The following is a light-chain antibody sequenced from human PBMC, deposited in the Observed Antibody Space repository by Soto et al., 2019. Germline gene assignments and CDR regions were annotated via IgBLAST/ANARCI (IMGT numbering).Light chain of an antibody. Sequence: HSVLTQAASVSGSPGQSITISCTGTSSDVGSYNLVSWYQQHPGKAPKLMIYEVSKRPSGVSNRFSGSKSGNTASLTISGLQAEDEADYYCCSYVGSSIYVFGTGTKVTV. CDR1: SSDVGSYNL. J-gene: IGLJ1*01. CDR2: EVS. CDR3: CSYVGSSIYV. V-gene: IGLV2-23*02.